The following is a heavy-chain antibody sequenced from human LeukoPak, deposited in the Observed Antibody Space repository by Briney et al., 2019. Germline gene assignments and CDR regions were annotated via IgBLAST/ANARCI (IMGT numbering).Heavy chain of an antibody. V-gene: IGHV3-30*02. J-gene: IGHJ3*02. CDR1: GFTFSSYG. Sequence: QPGGSLRLSCAASGFTFSSYGTHWVRQAPGNGLEWVEFIRYDGSNKYYADSVKGRFTISRDNSKNTLYLQMNSLRADDTAVYYWAREYSSSSGRAFDIWGQGTMVTV. CDR3: AREYSSSSGRAFDI. D-gene: IGHD6-6*01. CDR2: IRYDGSNK.